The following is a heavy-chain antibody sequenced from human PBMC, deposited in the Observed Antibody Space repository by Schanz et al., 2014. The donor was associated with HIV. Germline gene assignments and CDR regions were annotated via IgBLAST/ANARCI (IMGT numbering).Heavy chain of an antibody. CDR3: TRGARDCSNGVCGGTYFDY. CDR2: ISTYNGNT. V-gene: IGHV1-18*01. Sequence: QVQLVLSGAEVKRPGASVKVSCKASGYTFTSYGITWVRQAPGQGLEWMGWISTYNGNTIYAQKFQGRVTMTTDTSTSTAYMELRSLRSDDTAVYYCTRGARDCSNGVCGGTYFDYWGQGTLVTVSS. J-gene: IGHJ4*02. CDR1: GYTFTSYG. D-gene: IGHD2-8*01.